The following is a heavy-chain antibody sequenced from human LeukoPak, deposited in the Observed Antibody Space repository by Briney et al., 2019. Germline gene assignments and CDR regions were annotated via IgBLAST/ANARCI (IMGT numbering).Heavy chain of an antibody. J-gene: IGHJ6*02. CDR3: ASESMVRRSRGYYYYYGMDV. CDR1: RYTFTSYA. Sequence: ASVNVSCTASRYTFTSYAMNWVRQAPGQGLEWMGWINTNTGNPTYAQGFTGRFVFSLDTSVSTAYLQTSSLKAEDTAVYYCASESMVRRSRGYYYYYGMDVWGQGTTVTVSS. CDR2: INTNTGNP. D-gene: IGHD3-10*01. V-gene: IGHV7-4-1*02.